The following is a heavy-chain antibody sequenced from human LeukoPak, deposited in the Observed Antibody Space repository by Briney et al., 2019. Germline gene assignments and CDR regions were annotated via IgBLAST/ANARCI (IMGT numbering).Heavy chain of an antibody. CDR1: GFTFSSYA. CDR2: ISYDGSNK. D-gene: IGHD6-19*01. Sequence: GGSLSLSCAASGFTFSSYAMHWVRQAPGKGLEWVAVISYDGSNKYYADSVKGRFTISRDNSKNTLYLQMNSLRAEDTAVYYCARVAVAGHFDYWGQGTLVTVSS. J-gene: IGHJ4*02. V-gene: IGHV3-30*04. CDR3: ARVAVAGHFDY.